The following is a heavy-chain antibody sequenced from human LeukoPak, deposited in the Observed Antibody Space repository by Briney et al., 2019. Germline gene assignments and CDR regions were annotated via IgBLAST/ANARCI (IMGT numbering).Heavy chain of an antibody. CDR1: GGSFSSSNW. D-gene: IGHD6-19*01. J-gene: IGHJ4*02. CDR3: ARGPTVAGTWDY. CDR2: IYHSGTT. Sequence: PSGTLSLTCAVSGGSFSSSNWWSWGRQPPGKGLEWIGEIYHSGTTNYNPSLKSRVTISLDKSKNQFSLKLSSVTAADTAVYYCARGPTVAGTWDYWGQGTLVTVSS. V-gene: IGHV4-4*02.